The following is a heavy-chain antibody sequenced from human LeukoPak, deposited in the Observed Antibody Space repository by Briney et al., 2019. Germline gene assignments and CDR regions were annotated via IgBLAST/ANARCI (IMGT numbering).Heavy chain of an antibody. J-gene: IGHJ4*02. Sequence: KPSETLSLTCAVSGYSISSGYYWGWIRQPPGKGLEWIGSIYHSGSTYYNPSLKSRVTISVDTSKNQFSLKLSSVTAADTAVYYCAKGEWEHAYFDYWGQGTLVTVSS. V-gene: IGHV4-38-2*01. CDR3: AKGEWEHAYFDY. D-gene: IGHD1-26*01. CDR2: IYHSGST. CDR1: GYSISSGYY.